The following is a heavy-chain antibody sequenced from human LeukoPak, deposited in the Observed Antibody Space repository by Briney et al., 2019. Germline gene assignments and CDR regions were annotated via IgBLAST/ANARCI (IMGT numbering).Heavy chain of an antibody. D-gene: IGHD3-10*01. CDR1: GFMFSTYA. J-gene: IGHJ4*02. CDR3: AKDLHKRGWYYYQFHS. Sequence: GGSQRLSCAASGFMFSTYAMSWVRQAPGKGLEWVSAISGSGTSTYYADSVNGRFTISRDNSKNTLYLQMNSLTAEDTAIYYCAKDLHKRGWYYYQFHSWGQRTLLAVSS. CDR2: ISGSGTST. V-gene: IGHV3-23*01.